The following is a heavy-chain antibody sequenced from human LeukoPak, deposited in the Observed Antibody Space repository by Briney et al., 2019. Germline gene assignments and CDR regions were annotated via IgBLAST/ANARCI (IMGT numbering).Heavy chain of an antibody. CDR3: ARGALHVFDY. J-gene: IGHJ4*02. CDR1: GFTFSDYG. Sequence: GGSLRLSCASSGFTFSDYGLNWVRQAPGKGLEGVSCISTSGSTTYYAESVKGRFTISRDNSKNSLFLQMNTLTVEDTAVYYCARGALHVFDYWGQGTPVTVSS. D-gene: IGHD3-10*02. CDR2: ISTSGSTT. V-gene: IGHV3-48*03.